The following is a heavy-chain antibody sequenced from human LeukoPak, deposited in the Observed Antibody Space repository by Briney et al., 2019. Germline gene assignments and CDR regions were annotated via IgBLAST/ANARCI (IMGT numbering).Heavy chain of an antibody. J-gene: IGHJ4*02. CDR1: GFTFSSYW. D-gene: IGHD3-9*01. Sequence: PGGSLRLSCAASGFTFSSYWMSWVRQAPGKGLEWVANIKQDGSEKYYVDSVKGRFTISRDNSKNTLYLQMNSLRAEDTAVYYCAKDKGLGYFDWFCDNWGQGTLVTVSS. CDR2: IKQDGSEK. CDR3: AKDKGLGYFDWFCDN. V-gene: IGHV3-7*03.